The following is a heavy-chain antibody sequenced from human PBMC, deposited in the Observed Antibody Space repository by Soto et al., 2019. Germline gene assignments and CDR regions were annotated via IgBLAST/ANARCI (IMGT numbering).Heavy chain of an antibody. CDR3: ARDVTGITGTSSSNY. CDR2: IIPIFGTA. V-gene: IGHV1-69*13. J-gene: IGHJ4*02. D-gene: IGHD1-20*01. Sequence: GASVKVSCKASGGTFSSYAISWVRQAPGQGLEWMGGIIPIFGTANYAQKFQGRVTITADESTSTAYMELSSLRSEDTAVYYCARDVTGITGTSSSNYWGQGTLVTVSS. CDR1: GGTFSSYA.